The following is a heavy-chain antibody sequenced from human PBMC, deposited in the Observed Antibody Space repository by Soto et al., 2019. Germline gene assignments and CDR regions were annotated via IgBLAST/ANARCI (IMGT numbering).Heavy chain of an antibody. CDR3: ARGDSFDSGRHDY. Sequence: QVQLQQWGAGLLKPSETLSLTCGVYGGSFSGYYWSWIRQPPGKGLEWIGEINHSGSTNYNPSLKSRVTIAVDTSKTQFSLKLSSVTAAATAVYYCARGDSFDSGRHDYWGQGTLVTVSS. CDR2: INHSGST. D-gene: IGHD3-10*01. CDR1: GGSFSGYY. J-gene: IGHJ4*02. V-gene: IGHV4-34*01.